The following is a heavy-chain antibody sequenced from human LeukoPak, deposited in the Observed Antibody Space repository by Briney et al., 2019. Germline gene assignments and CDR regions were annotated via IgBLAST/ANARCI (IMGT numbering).Heavy chain of an antibody. V-gene: IGHV3-21*01. Sequence: PGGSLRLSCAASGFTFSSYSMNWVRQAPGKGLEWVSSIRSSSSYIYYADSVKGRFTISRDNAKNSLYLQMNSLRAEDTAVYYCARVRVRSSSRQIDAFDIWGQGTMVTVSS. CDR1: GFTFSSYS. D-gene: IGHD6-13*01. CDR2: IRSSSSYI. J-gene: IGHJ3*02. CDR3: ARVRVRSSSRQIDAFDI.